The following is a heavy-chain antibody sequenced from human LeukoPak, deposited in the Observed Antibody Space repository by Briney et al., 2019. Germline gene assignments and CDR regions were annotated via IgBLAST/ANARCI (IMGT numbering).Heavy chain of an antibody. CDR1: GGSISGYY. J-gene: IGHJ4*02. CDR3: ARGEDFWNGYYFRTFDF. D-gene: IGHD3-3*01. CDR2: IYYSGNT. V-gene: IGHV4-59*08. Sequence: SETLSLTCTVSGGSISGYYWSWIRQPPGKGLEWIGYIYYSGNTNYNPSLKSRVTISVEMSRNQFSLNLSSVTAADTAVYYCARGEDFWNGYYFRTFDFWGQGTLVTVSS.